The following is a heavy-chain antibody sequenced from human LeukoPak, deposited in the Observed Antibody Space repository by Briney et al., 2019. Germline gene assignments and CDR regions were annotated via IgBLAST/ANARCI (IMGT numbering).Heavy chain of an antibody. D-gene: IGHD5-12*01. Sequence: GGSLRLSCAASGFSFSSYSIHWVRQAPGKGLEWVAVISSDGNSKNFALSVKGRFAISRDNSKNTLFLQMINLRSEDTALYYCVSPTADYPFLYYFDSWGQGTLVTVSS. J-gene: IGHJ4*02. CDR3: VSPTADYPFLYYFDS. CDR2: ISSDGNSK. CDR1: GFSFSSYS. V-gene: IGHV3-30*09.